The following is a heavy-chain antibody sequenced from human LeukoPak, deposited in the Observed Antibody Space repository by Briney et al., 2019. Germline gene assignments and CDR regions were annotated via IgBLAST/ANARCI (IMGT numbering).Heavy chain of an antibody. J-gene: IGHJ5*02. CDR2: ISAYNGNT. CDR3: ARGRAGFDP. CDR1: GYTFTTYG. Sequence: ALVKVSCKASGYTFTTYGISWVRQAPGQGLEWMGWISAYNGNTNYAQKFQGRVTMTRNTSISTAYMELSSLRSEDTAVYYCARGRAGFDPWGQGTLVTVSS. V-gene: IGHV1-18*01.